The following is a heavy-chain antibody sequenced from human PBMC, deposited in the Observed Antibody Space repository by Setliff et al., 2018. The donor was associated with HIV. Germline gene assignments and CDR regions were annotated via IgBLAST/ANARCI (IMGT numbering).Heavy chain of an antibody. CDR1: GGPFSSSSYY. V-gene: IGHV4-39*01. CDR2: LRPSGNT. Sequence: PSETLSLTCTVSGGPFSSSSYYWGWIRQPPGKGLEWIGSLRPSGNTYYNPSLKSRVTISVDTSKNQFSLNLSSVTAADTAVYYCARSLVPSGYYYGRHAFDIWGQGTKVTVSS. D-gene: IGHD3-22*01. CDR3: ARSLVPSGYYYGRHAFDI. J-gene: IGHJ3*02.